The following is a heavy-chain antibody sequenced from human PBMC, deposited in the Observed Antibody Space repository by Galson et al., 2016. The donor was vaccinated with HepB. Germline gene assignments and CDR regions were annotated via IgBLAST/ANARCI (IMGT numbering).Heavy chain of an antibody. Sequence: SLRLSCAASEFTVSDNYMSWVRQAPGKGLEWVSLISGDGVTYYADSVKGRFTTSRDHSDNSLYLQMNSLRAEDTAVYYCARRRGNTNFDYWGQGTLVTVSS. D-gene: IGHD3-10*01. CDR1: EFTVSDNY. CDR2: ISGDGVT. CDR3: ARRRGNTNFDY. J-gene: IGHJ4*02. V-gene: IGHV3-53*01.